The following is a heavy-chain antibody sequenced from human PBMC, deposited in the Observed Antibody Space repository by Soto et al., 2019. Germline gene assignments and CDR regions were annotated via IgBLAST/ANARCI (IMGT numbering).Heavy chain of an antibody. D-gene: IGHD4-17*01. V-gene: IGHV3-9*01. J-gene: IGHJ3*02. CDR3: AAIPRVYGGYSSAAFDI. CDR2: ISWNSGTI. Sequence: EVQLVESGGGLVQPGRSLRLSCAASEFTFDDYAMHWVRQAPGKGLEWVSGISWNSGTIGYADSVRGRFTISRDNAKKSLYLQMNCLRAEDTALYYCAAIPRVYGGYSSAAFDIWGQGTMVTVSS. CDR1: EFTFDDYA.